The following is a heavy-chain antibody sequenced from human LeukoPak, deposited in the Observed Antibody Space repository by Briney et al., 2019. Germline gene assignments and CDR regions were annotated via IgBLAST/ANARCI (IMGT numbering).Heavy chain of an antibody. CDR3: ARTPGYSSSLRNAFDI. V-gene: IGHV1-8*01. D-gene: IGHD6-13*01. CDR1: GYTFTRYD. Sequence: ASVKVPCKASGYTFTRYDINWVRQATGQGVEWMGWMNPNSGNTGYAQKFQSRVTMTRNTSIGTAYMELSSLRSEDTAVYYCARTPGYSSSLRNAFDIWGQGTMVTVSS. J-gene: IGHJ3*02. CDR2: MNPNSGNT.